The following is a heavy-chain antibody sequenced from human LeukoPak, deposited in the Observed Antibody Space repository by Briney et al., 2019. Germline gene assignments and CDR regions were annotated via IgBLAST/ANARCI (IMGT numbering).Heavy chain of an antibody. CDR3: ARDSQALTSLLYGSGSYPSDY. J-gene: IGHJ4*02. CDR2: ISAYNGNT. V-gene: IGHV1-18*01. Sequence: ASVTVSFKASGYTFTIYGISWVRQAPGQGLEWMGWISAYNGNTNYAQKLQGRVTMTTDTSTSTAYMELRSLRSDDTAVYYCARDSQALTSLLYGSGSYPSDYWGQGTLVTVSS. D-gene: IGHD3-10*01. CDR1: GYTFTIYG.